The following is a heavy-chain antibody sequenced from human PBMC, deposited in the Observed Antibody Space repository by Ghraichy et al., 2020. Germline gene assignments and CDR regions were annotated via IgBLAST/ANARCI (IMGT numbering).Heavy chain of an antibody. D-gene: IGHD5-24*01. CDR3: ARGGYNLDY. CDR2: INHSGST. CDR1: GGSFSGYY. J-gene: IGHJ4*02. Sequence: SETLSLTCAVYGGSFSGYYWSWIRQPPGKGLEWIGEINHSGSTNYNPSLKSRVTISVDTSKNQFSLKLSFVTAADTAVYYCARGGYNLDYWGQGTLVTVSS. V-gene: IGHV4-34*01.